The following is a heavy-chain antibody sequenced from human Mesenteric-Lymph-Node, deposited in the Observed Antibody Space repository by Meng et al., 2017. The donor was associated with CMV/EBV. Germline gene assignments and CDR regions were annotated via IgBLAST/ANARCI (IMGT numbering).Heavy chain of an antibody. D-gene: IGHD1-20*01. Sequence: GGSLRLSCAASGFTFDDYAMHWVRQTPGKGLEWVSGINWNSGTIAYADSVKGRFTISRDNAKNSLYLQMNSLKAEDTAVYYCARDESNWPFDYWGQGTLVTVSS. CDR1: GFTFDDYA. J-gene: IGHJ4*02. CDR3: ARDESNWPFDY. CDR2: INWNSGTI. V-gene: IGHV3-9*01.